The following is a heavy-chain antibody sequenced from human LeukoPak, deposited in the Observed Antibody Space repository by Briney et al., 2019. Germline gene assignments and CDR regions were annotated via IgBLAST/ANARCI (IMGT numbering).Heavy chain of an antibody. Sequence: PGGSLRLSCAASGNYLMHWVRQVPGKGLVWVSHINSDGSWTSYADSVKGRFTISKDNAKNTVYLQMNRLRAEDTAVYYCVSFYETYWGRGTLVTVSS. D-gene: IGHD2/OR15-2a*01. CDR1: GNYL. J-gene: IGHJ4*02. CDR3: VSFYETY. V-gene: IGHV3-74*01. CDR2: INSDGSWT.